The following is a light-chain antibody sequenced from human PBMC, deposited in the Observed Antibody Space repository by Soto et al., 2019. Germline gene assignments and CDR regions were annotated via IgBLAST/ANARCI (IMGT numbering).Light chain of an antibody. Sequence: EMVLTQSPGTLSLSPGERATLSCRASQSVSSSYLAWYQQKPSQAPRLLIYGASSRATGIPDRFSGSGSGTDFTLTISRLEPEDFAVYYCQQYGSSPQTFGQGTKVDIK. J-gene: IGKJ1*01. CDR3: QQYGSSPQT. V-gene: IGKV3-20*01. CDR2: GAS. CDR1: QSVSSSY.